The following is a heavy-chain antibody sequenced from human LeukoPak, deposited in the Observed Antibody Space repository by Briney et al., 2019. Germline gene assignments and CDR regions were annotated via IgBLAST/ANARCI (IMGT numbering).Heavy chain of an antibody. CDR1: GGTFSSYA. D-gene: IGHD2-21*02. V-gene: IGHV1-69*04. CDR3: ARERGHIVVVTAIRAPSYYGMDV. J-gene: IGHJ6*02. CDR2: IIPILGIA. Sequence: EASVKVSCKASGGTFSSYAISWVRQAPGQGLEWMGRIIPILGIANYAQKFQGRVTITADKSTSTAYMELSSLRSEDTAVYYCARERGHIVVVTAIRAPSYYGMDVWGQGTTVTVSS.